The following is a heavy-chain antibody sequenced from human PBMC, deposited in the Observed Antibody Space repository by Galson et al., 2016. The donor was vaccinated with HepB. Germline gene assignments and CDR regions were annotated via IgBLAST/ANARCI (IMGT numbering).Heavy chain of an antibody. Sequence: SLRLSCAASGFTFSNFAMTWVRQAPGKGLEWVSLISGSGGGIYYADSVKGRFTISRDNAKNSLYLQMNSLTVEDTAVYYCTRDEIRGVIRFDHWGQGTLVAVSS. CDR3: TRDEIRGVIRFDH. V-gene: IGHV3-23*01. D-gene: IGHD3-10*01. CDR1: GFTFSNFA. J-gene: IGHJ4*02. CDR2: ISGSGGGI.